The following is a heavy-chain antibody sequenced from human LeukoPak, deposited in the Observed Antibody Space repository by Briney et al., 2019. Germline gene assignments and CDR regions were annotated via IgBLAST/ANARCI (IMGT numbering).Heavy chain of an antibody. CDR2: MNLKSGYT. V-gene: IGHV1-8*03. Sequence: ASVKVSCKPSGYSFTTYDINWVRQAPGQGLERMGWMNLKSGYTGYAQKFQGRVTITRDTSTSTVYMELSSLRSEDTAVYYCARVAGSIDYWGQGTLVTVSS. J-gene: IGHJ4*02. CDR3: ARVAGSIDY. CDR1: GYSFTTYD. D-gene: IGHD1-26*01.